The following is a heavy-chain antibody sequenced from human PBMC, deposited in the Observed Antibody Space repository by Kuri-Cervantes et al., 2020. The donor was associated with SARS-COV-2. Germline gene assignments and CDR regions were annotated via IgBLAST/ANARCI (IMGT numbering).Heavy chain of an antibody. Sequence: GSLRLSCTVSGGSISSSSYYWGWIRQPPGEGLEWIGSIYYSGSTNYNPSLKSRVTISVDTSKNQFSLELSSVTAADTAVYYCASSYPNLPFDPWGQGTLVTVSS. CDR2: IYYSGST. CDR3: ASSYPNLPFDP. CDR1: GGSISSSSYY. J-gene: IGHJ5*02. V-gene: IGHV4-39*07. D-gene: IGHD4/OR15-4a*01.